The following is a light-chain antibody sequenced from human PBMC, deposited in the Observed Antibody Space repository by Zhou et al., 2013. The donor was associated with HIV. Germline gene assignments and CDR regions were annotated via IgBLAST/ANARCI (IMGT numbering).Light chain of an antibody. CDR2: SAS. CDR1: HYISSY. J-gene: IGKJ5*01. V-gene: IGKV1-39*01. Sequence: IQMTQSPSSLSASVGDRVTITCRASHYISSYLNWYQLKPGKAPKLLIYSASTLQSGAPSSFSGSGSGTYFTLTINGLQPEDFATYYCQQASSFPITFGQGTRLDMK. CDR3: QQASSFPIT.